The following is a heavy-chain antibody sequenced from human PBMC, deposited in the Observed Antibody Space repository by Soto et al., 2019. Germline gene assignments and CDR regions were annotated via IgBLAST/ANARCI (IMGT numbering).Heavy chain of an antibody. CDR1: GGSISSGGYY. Sequence: SETLSLTCTVSGGSISSGGYYWSWIRQHPGKGLEWIGYIYYSGSTYYNPSLKSRVTISVDTSKNQFSLKLSSVTAADTAVYYCARKPLPSAYAFVIWGQGTMVTVSS. CDR2: IYYSGST. J-gene: IGHJ3*02. D-gene: IGHD2-15*01. CDR3: ARKPLPSAYAFVI. V-gene: IGHV4-31*03.